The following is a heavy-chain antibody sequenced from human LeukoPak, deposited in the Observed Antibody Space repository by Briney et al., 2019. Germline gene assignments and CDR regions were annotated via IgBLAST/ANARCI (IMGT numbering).Heavy chain of an antibody. D-gene: IGHD6-13*01. Sequence: ASVKVSCKASGYTFTGYYMHWVRQAPGQGLEWMGWINPNSGGTNYAQKFQGRVTMTRDMSTSTVYMELSSLRSEDTAVYYCAIINLEAAAGYFDYWGQGTLVTVSS. CDR2: INPNSGGT. CDR1: GYTFTGYY. J-gene: IGHJ4*02. V-gene: IGHV1-2*02. CDR3: AIINLEAAAGYFDY.